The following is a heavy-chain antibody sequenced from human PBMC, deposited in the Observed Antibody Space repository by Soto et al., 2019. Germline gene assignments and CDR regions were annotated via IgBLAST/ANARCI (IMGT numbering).Heavy chain of an antibody. J-gene: IGHJ4*02. CDR3: VKDRSVTWSFDY. D-gene: IGHD2-15*01. V-gene: IGHV3-30*18. CDR2: VTHDGSLY. Sequence: QVQLVESGGGVVQPGRSLRLSCVASGFTFSSCAMHWVRQVPGKGLEWLAVVTHDGSLYPYADSVKGRFSISRDNSRKTLYLQIRSLRPEHTAVYFRVKDRSVTWSFDYWGKGTLVTVYS. CDR1: GFTFSSCA.